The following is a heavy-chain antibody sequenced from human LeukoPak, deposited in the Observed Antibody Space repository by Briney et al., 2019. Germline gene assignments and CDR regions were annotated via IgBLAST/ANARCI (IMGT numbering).Heavy chain of an antibody. J-gene: IGHJ4*02. CDR3: AKKGYAGSGTYSYYFDY. Sequence: GGSLTLSCQVSDSAFSRLWMNWVRQAPGKGLEWVSTLSTSGSATYYADSVKGRFTISRDNSQNTLYLQMNSLRAEDTAVYYCAKKGYAGSGTYSYYFDYWGQGALVTVSS. CDR2: LSTSGSAT. V-gene: IGHV3-23*01. CDR1: DSAFSRLW. D-gene: IGHD3-10*01.